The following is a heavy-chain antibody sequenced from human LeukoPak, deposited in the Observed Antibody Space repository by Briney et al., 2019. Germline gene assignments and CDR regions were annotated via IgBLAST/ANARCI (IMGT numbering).Heavy chain of an antibody. Sequence: GGSLRLSCAASGFTFSSYAMSWVRQAPGKGLEWVSAISGSGGSTYYADSVKGRFTISRDNAKNSLYLQMNSLRAEDTAVYYCARERGDIVVVPAPARANWFDPWGQGTLVTVSS. V-gene: IGHV3-23*01. D-gene: IGHD2-2*01. CDR2: ISGSGGST. CDR3: ARERGDIVVVPAPARANWFDP. J-gene: IGHJ5*02. CDR1: GFTFSSYA.